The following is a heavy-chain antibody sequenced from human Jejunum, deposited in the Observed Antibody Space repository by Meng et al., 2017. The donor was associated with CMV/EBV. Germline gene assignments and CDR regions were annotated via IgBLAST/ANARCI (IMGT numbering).Heavy chain of an antibody. Sequence: QGQLGGSGPARATPAEPLSLPFAVSGDSITNHNWWAWVRQPPGKGLEWIGEIPHRGSSAYNPSLKSRVSMSIDKSKNQFSLKLTSVTAADTAVYHCLRGSGGSVWGQGTLVTVSS. CDR2: IPHRGSS. CDR3: LRGSGGSV. CDR1: GDSITNHNW. V-gene: IGHV4-4*02. J-gene: IGHJ1*01. D-gene: IGHD3-10*01.